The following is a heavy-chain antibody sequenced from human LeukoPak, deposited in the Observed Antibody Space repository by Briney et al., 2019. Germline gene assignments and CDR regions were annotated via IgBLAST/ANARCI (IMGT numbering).Heavy chain of an antibody. CDR3: ARLGHYFNYGMDV. V-gene: IGHV3-66*01. D-gene: IGHD3-16*01. CDR1: GFTVSSNY. CDR2: IYSGGST. J-gene: IGHJ6*02. Sequence: GGSLGLSCAASGFTVSSNYMSWVRQAPGKGLEWVSVIYSGGSTYYADSVKGRFTISRDNSKNTLYLHMNSLRAEDTAVYYCARLGHYFNYGMDVWGQGTTVTVSS.